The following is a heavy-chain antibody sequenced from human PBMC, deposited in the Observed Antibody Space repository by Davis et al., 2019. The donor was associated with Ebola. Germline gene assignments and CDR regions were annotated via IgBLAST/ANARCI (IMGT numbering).Heavy chain of an antibody. V-gene: IGHV7-4-1*02. Sequence: ASVKVSCKASGYTFTSYAMNWVRQAPGQGLEWMGWINTNTGNTTYAQGFTGRFVFSLDTSVSTAYLQISSLKAEDTAVYYCARMITMVRGVINNWFDPWGQGTLVTVSS. J-gene: IGHJ5*02. D-gene: IGHD3-10*01. CDR3: ARMITMVRGVINNWFDP. CDR1: GYTFTSYA. CDR2: INTNTGNT.